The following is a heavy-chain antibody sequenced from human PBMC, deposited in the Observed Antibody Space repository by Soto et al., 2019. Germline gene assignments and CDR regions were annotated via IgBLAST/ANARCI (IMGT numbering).Heavy chain of an antibody. J-gene: IGHJ4*02. V-gene: IGHV3-23*01. CDR1: GFSFAGYA. Sequence: XGSLSLSCAATGFSFAGYALTWVHQAPGKGLEWLSAVSGGGASTYYADSVRGRFSISRDVSGNMIYLQLNRLTAGDTATYYCAKTQTFNGYYGGFDVWGQGARVTVSS. CDR3: AKTQTFNGYYGGFDV. D-gene: IGHD3-3*01. CDR2: VSGGGAST.